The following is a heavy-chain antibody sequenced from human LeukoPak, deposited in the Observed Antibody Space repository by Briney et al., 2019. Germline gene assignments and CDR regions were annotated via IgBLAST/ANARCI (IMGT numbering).Heavy chain of an antibody. J-gene: IGHJ6*03. D-gene: IGHD6-13*01. V-gene: IGHV4-34*01. CDR3: ARPPYSSSWYYYYYMDV. Sequence: SETLSLTCAVYGGSFSGYYWSWIRQPPGKGLGWIGEINHSGSTNYNPSLKSRVTISVDTSKNQFSLKLSSVTAADTAVYYCARPPYSSSWYYYYYMDVWGKGTTVTISS. CDR1: GGSFSGYY. CDR2: INHSGST.